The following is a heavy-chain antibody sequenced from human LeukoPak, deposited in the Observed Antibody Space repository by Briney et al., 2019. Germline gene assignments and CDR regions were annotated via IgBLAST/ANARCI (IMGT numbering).Heavy chain of an antibody. V-gene: IGHV3-30*18. Sequence: GGSLRLSCAASGFTFSSYAKSWVRQAPGKGLEWVAVISYDGSNKYYADSVKGRFTISRDNSKNTLYLQMNSLRAEDTAVYYCAKDTSMDLWGQGTTVTVSS. CDR3: AKDTSMDL. J-gene: IGHJ6*02. CDR1: GFTFSSYA. CDR2: ISYDGSNK. D-gene: IGHD3-16*01.